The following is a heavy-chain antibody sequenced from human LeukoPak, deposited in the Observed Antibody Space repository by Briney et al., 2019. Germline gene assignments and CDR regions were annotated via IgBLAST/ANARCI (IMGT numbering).Heavy chain of an antibody. Sequence: GGSLRLSCAASGFTFSSYGMHWVRQAPGKGLEWVAVISYDGSNKYYADSVKGRFTISRDNSKNTLYLQMNSLRAEDTAVYYCAKVIYDSSGYYYPGAFDIWGQGTMVTVSS. J-gene: IGHJ3*02. CDR3: AKVIYDSSGYYYPGAFDI. D-gene: IGHD3-22*01. CDR1: GFTFSSYG. CDR2: ISYDGSNK. V-gene: IGHV3-30*18.